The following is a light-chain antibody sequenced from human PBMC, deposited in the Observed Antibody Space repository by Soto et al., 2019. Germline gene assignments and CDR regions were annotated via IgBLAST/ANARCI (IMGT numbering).Light chain of an antibody. Sequence: DIQMTQSPSSLSASVGDRVTITCRASQGVSAYLLWYQQTQGRAPKLLLYSASNFVSGVPSTFSGSGSSTNFTLTYSSLQPEDFATYYRQQSYRTPDTFGQGTKLETK. J-gene: IGKJ2*01. V-gene: IGKV1-39*01. CDR2: SAS. CDR3: QQSYRTPDT. CDR1: QGVSAY.